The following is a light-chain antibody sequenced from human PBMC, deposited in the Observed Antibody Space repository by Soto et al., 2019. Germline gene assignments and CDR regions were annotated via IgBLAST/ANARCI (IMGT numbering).Light chain of an antibody. CDR1: QTVAGSY. CDR2: AAS. CDR3: QQYANWYT. Sequence: ETVLTQSPGTLSLSPEERATLSCRASQTVAGSYLAWYQQKPGQAPRLLIYAASTRVTGIPERFSGSGSGRDFTLTISRLEPEDFAVYYCQQYANWYTFGQGTTLEIK. V-gene: IGKV3-20*01. J-gene: IGKJ2*01.